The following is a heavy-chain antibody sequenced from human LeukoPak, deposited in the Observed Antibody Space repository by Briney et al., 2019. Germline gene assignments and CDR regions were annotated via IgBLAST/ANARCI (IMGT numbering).Heavy chain of an antibody. CDR1: GFSFIDFY. J-gene: IGHJ3*02. V-gene: IGHV3-53*01. CDR2: IYSGGFT. D-gene: IGHD3-16*01. Sequence: GGSLRLSRVPSGFSFIDFYMNWIRQAPGKGLEWVSVIYSGGFTSYADSVKGRFTISRDSSKNTLYLQMNSLRAEDTAVYYCYGIRLGDGFDIWGQRTMVIVSS. CDR3: YGIRLGDGFDI.